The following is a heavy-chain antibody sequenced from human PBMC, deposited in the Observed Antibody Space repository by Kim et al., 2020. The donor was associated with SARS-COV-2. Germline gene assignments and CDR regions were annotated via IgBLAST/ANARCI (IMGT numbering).Heavy chain of an antibody. Sequence: GGSLRLSCAASGFTFSSFAMSWVRQAPGKGLEWVSVISGSGGTTYAESVKGRFTISRDNSRNTLYLQMNSLRAEDTALYFCAKDAVPYTSTSRGGFDYWGQGTLVTVSS. V-gene: IGHV3-23*01. D-gene: IGHD2-2*01. CDR2: ISGSGGTT. CDR1: GFTFSSFA. CDR3: AKDAVPYTSTSRGGFDY. J-gene: IGHJ4*02.